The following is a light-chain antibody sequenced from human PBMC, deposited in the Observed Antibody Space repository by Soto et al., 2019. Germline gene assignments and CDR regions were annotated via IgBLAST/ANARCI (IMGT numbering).Light chain of an antibody. CDR1: SPNIGSNY. V-gene: IGLV1-47*01. J-gene: IGLJ1*01. CDR2: RNN. Sequence: QSVLTQPPSASGTPGQRVAISCSGSSPNIGSNYVYWYQQLPGTAPKLLIYRNNQRPSGVPDRFSGSKSGTSASLAISGLRSEDEADYYCAAWEDSLSGRVFGTGTKVTVL. CDR3: AAWEDSLSGRV.